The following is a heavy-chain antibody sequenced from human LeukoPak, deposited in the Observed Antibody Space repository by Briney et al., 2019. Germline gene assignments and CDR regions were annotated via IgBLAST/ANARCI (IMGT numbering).Heavy chain of an antibody. J-gene: IGHJ4*03. Sequence: GGSLRLSCAASGFTFSSDWMHWVRQAPGKGLVCVSYINGDGSSTNYADSVRGRFTISRDDAKNTLYLQMNSLRAEDTAVYYCTRIRSGHLGQGTLVTVSS. CDR1: GFTFSSDW. CDR2: INGDGSST. CDR3: TRIRSGH. V-gene: IGHV3-74*01.